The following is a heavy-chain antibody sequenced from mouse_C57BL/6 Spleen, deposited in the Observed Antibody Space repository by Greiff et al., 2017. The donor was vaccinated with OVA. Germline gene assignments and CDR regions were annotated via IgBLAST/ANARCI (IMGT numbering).Heavy chain of an antibody. Sequence: DVKLQESGPGLVKPSQSLSLTCSVTGYSITSGYYWNWIRQFPGNKLEWMGYISYDGSNNYNPSLKNRISITRDTSKNQFFLKLNSVTTEDTATYYCANKRLTGYYFDYWGQGTTLTVSS. CDR2: ISYDGSN. CDR3: ANKRLTGYYFDY. J-gene: IGHJ2*01. D-gene: IGHD4-1*01. CDR1: GYSITSGYY. V-gene: IGHV3-6*01.